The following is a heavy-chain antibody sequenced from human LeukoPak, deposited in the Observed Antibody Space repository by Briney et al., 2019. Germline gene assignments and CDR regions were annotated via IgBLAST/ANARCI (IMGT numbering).Heavy chain of an antibody. CDR3: AREDRFTIFGVVNY. CDR1: RYTFTGYY. D-gene: IGHD3-3*01. J-gene: IGHJ4*02. Sequence: GASVKVSCKASRYTFTGYYMHWVRQAPGQGLEWMGWINPNSGGTNYAQKFQGRVTMTRDTSISTAYMELSRLRSDDTAVYYCAREDRFTIFGVVNYWGQGTLVTVSS. V-gene: IGHV1-2*02. CDR2: INPNSGGT.